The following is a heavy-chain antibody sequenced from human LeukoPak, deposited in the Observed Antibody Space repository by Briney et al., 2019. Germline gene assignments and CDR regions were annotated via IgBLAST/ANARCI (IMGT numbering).Heavy chain of an antibody. CDR3: ARGGTDKLLLFGELLSRAIDY. CDR2: INHSGST. D-gene: IGHD3-10*01. Sequence: PSETLSLTCAVYGGSFSGYYWSWIRQPPGKGLEWIGEINHSGSTNYNPSLKSRVTISVDTSKNQFSPKLSSVTAADTAVYYCARGGTDKLLLFGELLSRAIDYWGQGTLVTVSS. J-gene: IGHJ4*02. V-gene: IGHV4-34*01. CDR1: GGSFSGYY.